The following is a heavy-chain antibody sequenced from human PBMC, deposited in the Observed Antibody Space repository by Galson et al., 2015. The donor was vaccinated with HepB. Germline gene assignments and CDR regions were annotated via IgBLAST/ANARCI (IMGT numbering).Heavy chain of an antibody. Sequence: QSGAEVKKPGESLRISCKGSGYSFTSCWISWVRQMPGKGLEWMGRIDPSDSYTNYSPSFQGHVTISADKSISTAYLQWSSLKASDTAMYYCARLGYYDSSGYYEGASDYWGQGTLVTVSS. J-gene: IGHJ4*02. CDR3: ARLGYYDSSGYYEGASDY. D-gene: IGHD3-22*01. CDR2: IDPSDSYT. V-gene: IGHV5-10-1*01. CDR1: GYSFTSCW.